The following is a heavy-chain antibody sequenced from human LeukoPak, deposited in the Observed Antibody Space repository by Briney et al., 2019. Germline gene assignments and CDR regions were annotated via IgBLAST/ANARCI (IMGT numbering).Heavy chain of an antibody. Sequence: GRSLRLSCAASGFTFSSYAMHWVRQAPGKGLEWVAVISYDGSKKYYADSVKGRFTISRDNSKNTLYLQMNSLRAEDTAVYYCARDGVPYVDITADFDYWGQGTLVTVSS. D-gene: IGHD5-12*01. CDR1: GFTFSSYA. J-gene: IGHJ4*02. CDR2: ISYDGSKK. CDR3: ARDGVPYVDITADFDY. V-gene: IGHV3-30-3*01.